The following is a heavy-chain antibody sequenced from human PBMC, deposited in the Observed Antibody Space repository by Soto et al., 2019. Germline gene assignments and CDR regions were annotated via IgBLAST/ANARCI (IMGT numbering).Heavy chain of an antibody. J-gene: IGHJ4*02. V-gene: IGHV4-61*01. Sequence: SATLSLTCTVSGGSVSSGCYYWSWIRQPPGKGLEWNGYIYYSGSTNYNPSLNSRVTISVDTSKNQFSLKLSSVTVADTAVYYCARDDSSGYIDYWGQGTLVTVSS. CDR3: ARDDSSGYIDY. D-gene: IGHD3-22*01. CDR1: GGSVSSGCYY. CDR2: IYYSGST.